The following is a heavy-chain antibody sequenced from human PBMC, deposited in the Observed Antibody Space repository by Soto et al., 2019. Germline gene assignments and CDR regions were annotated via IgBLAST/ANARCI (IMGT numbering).Heavy chain of an antibody. CDR1: GYSISSGYY. CDR2: IYHSGST. D-gene: IGHD2-2*01. J-gene: IGHJ4*02. V-gene: IGHV4-38-2*01. Sequence: PSETLSLTCAVSGYSISSGYYWGWIRQPPGKGLEWIGSIYHSGSTYYNPSLKSRVTISVDTSKNQFSLKLSSVTAADTAVYYCARRRGHVVVPAAIDYWGQGTLVTVSS. CDR3: ARRRGHVVVPAAIDY.